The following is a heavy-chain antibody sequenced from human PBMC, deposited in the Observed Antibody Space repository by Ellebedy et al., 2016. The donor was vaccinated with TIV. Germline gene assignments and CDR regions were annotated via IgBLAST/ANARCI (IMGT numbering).Heavy chain of an antibody. J-gene: IGHJ4*02. D-gene: IGHD2-15*01. V-gene: IGHV1-69*06. CDR1: GGTFSSYA. CDR3: ARLDIVVVVAATRDY. Sequence: SVKVSXKASGGTFSSYAISWVRQAPGQGLEWMGGIIPIFGTANYAQKFQGRVTITADKSTSTAYMELSSLRSEDTAVYYCARLDIVVVVAATRDYWGQGTLVTVSS. CDR2: IIPIFGTA.